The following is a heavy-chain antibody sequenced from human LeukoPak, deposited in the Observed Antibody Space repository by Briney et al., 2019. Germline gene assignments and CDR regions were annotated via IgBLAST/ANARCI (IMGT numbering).Heavy chain of an antibody. D-gene: IGHD7-27*01. CDR1: GGSISSYY. J-gene: IGHJ6*03. CDR2: IYTSGST. CDR3: ARVWGPGRYYYYMDV. V-gene: IGHV4-4*07. Sequence: SETLSLTCTVSGGSISSYYWSWIRQPAGKGLEWIGRIYTSGSTNYNPSLKSQVTMSVDTSKNQFSLKLSSVTAADTAVYYCARVWGPGRYYYYMDVWGKGTTVTVSS.